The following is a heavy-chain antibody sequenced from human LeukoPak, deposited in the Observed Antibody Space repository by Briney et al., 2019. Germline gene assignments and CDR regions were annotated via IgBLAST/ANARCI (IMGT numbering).Heavy chain of an antibody. V-gene: IGHV3-11*06. CDR2: ISSSSSYT. CDR3: AREMYYDFWSGSVDY. Sequence: GGSLRLSCAASGFTFSDYYMSWIRQAPGKGLEWVSYISSSSSYTNYADSVKGRFTISRDNAKNSLYLQMNSLRAEDTAVYYCAREMYYDFWSGSVDYWGQGTLVTVSS. D-gene: IGHD3-3*01. CDR1: GFTFSDYY. J-gene: IGHJ4*02.